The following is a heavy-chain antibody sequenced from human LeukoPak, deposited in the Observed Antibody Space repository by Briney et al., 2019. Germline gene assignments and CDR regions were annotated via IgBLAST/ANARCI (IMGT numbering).Heavy chain of an antibody. CDR1: GGSITSYY. CDR3: ARRRGWKQQLVYFDY. CDR2: LFHSGTR. Sequence: SETLSLTCTVSGGSITSYYWSWIRQPPGKGLEWIGYLFHSGTRRYNPSLRSRVTISADTTKNQIFLTLNSTTAADTAVYYCARRRGWKQQLVYFDYWGQGTLASVSS. V-gene: IGHV4-59*08. D-gene: IGHD1-1*01. J-gene: IGHJ4*02.